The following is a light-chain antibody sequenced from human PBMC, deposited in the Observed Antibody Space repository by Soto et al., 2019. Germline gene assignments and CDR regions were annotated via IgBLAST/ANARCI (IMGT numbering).Light chain of an antibody. Sequence: EIVLTQSPGILSLSPVERATLSGRASQSVSSNLAWYQQKPGQAPRLLIYGASSRATGIPDRFSGSGSGTDFTLTISRLEPEDFAVYYCQQYGSSPLTFGGGTKVDIK. CDR1: QSVSSN. V-gene: IGKV3-20*01. CDR3: QQYGSSPLT. J-gene: IGKJ4*01. CDR2: GAS.